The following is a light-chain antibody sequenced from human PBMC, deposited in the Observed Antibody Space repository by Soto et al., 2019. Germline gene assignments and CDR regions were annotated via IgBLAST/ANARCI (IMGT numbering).Light chain of an antibody. CDR2: KVS. V-gene: IGKV2-30*01. Sequence: DVVMTQSPPTLPVTLGQPASIFCRPSQSLVSSDGNTYLSWFHQRPGQSPRRLIYKVSNRDSGVPDRFSGGGAGTDFTLRISRVEADDVGVYYCMQGTHWSLTFGGGTKVEI. J-gene: IGKJ4*01. CDR3: MQGTHWSLT. CDR1: QSLVSSDGNTY.